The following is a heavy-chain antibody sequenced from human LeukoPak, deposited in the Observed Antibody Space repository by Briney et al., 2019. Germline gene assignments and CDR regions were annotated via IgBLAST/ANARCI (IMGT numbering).Heavy chain of an antibody. D-gene: IGHD3-3*01. CDR3: ARSGGNGVGWVGQYYYMDV. CDR1: GGSISTYY. V-gene: IGHV4-59*04. Sequence: SETLSLTCTVSGGSISTYYWSWIRQPPGKGLEWIGNMYHSGSTYNNPSLKSRVTISVDTSKNQFSLQLSSVSAADTAVYYCARSGGNGVGWVGQYYYMDVWGKGTTVTVSS. J-gene: IGHJ6*03. CDR2: MYHSGST.